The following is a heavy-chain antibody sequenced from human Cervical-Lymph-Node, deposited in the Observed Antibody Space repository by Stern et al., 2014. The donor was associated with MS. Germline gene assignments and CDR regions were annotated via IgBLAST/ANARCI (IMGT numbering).Heavy chain of an antibody. CDR1: GYSFTIYY. CDR2: IYPYDLDT. CDR3: ARHVQGFDY. Sequence: VQLVQSGAEVKKPGGSLKISCKLSGYSFTIYYIAWVRQMPGKCLDRMGFIYPYDLDTTSSPSVQGQVTISAHKSIPTAYLQWSSLRASDTAMYYCARHVQGFDYWGQGTLVTVSS. V-gene: IGHV5-51*01. J-gene: IGHJ4*02.